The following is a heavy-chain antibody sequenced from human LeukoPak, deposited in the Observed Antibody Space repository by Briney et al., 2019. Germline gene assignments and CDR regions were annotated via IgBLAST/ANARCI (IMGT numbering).Heavy chain of an antibody. J-gene: IGHJ1*01. CDR2: IDPSDSYT. CDR3: AGAGIAVAGNAEYFQH. Sequence: GESLKISCKGSGYSFTSYWVSWVRQMPGKGLEWMGRIDPSDSYTNYSPSFQGHVTISADKSISTAYLQWSSLKASDTAMYYCAGAGIAVAGNAEYFQHWGQGTLVTVSS. CDR1: GYSFTSYW. D-gene: IGHD6-19*01. V-gene: IGHV5-10-1*01.